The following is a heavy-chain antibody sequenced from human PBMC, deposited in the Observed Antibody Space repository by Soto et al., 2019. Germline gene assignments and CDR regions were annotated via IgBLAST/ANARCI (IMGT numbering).Heavy chain of an antibody. CDR1: GFTFSSYW. D-gene: IGHD7-27*01. Sequence: PGGSLRLSCAASGFTFSSYWMSWVRQAPGKGLEWVANIKQDGSEKYYVDSVKGRFTISRDNAKNSLYLQMSSLRAEDTAVYYCARVGIERIDAFDIWGQGTMVTVSS. V-gene: IGHV3-7*01. J-gene: IGHJ3*02. CDR2: IKQDGSEK. CDR3: ARVGIERIDAFDI.